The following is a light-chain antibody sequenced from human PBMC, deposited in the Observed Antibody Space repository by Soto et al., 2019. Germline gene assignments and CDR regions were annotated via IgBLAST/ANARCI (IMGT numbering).Light chain of an antibody. CDR3: QQYEAVLT. V-gene: IGKV3-20*01. CDR2: GGS. Sequence: EIVLTQSPGTLSLSPGERATLSCRASQSLTNNYSAWYQQKPGRALRLLIDGGSTRATGIPDRFRGTGSGTDFTLTIRRLEPEDVAVYYCQQYEAVLTFGQGTKVEI. CDR1: QSLTNNY. J-gene: IGKJ1*01.